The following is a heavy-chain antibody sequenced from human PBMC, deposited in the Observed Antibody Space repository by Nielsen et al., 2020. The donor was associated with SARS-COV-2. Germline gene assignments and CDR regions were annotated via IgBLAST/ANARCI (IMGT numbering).Heavy chain of an antibody. Sequence: GGSLRLSCAASGFTFDDYAMHWVRQAPGKGLEWVSGISWNSGNIGYADSVKGRFTISRDNAKNSLYLQMNSLRAEDTALYYCAASGSSTNWFDPWGQGTLVTVSS. CDR3: AASGSSTNWFDP. CDR2: ISWNSGNI. V-gene: IGHV3-9*01. J-gene: IGHJ5*02. CDR1: GFTFDDYA. D-gene: IGHD1-26*01.